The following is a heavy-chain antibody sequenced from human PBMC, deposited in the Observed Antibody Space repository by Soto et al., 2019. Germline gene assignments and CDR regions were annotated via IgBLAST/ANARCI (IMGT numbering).Heavy chain of an antibody. CDR3: ERVQFVVPKHYYYMDV. V-gene: IGHV4-59*01. CDR1: GGSISSYY. J-gene: IGHJ6*03. CDR2: IYYSGRT. D-gene: IGHD2-2*01. Sequence: PSETLSLTCTVSGGSISSYYRSWIRQPPGKGLEWIGYIYYSGRTNSNDSIKSRVTISVDTSKNQSSLKLRYVTAADTAVYYCERVQFVVPKHYYYMDVWGKGTTVTVS.